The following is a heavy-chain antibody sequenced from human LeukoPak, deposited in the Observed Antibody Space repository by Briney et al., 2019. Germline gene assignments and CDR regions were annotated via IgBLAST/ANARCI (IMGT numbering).Heavy chain of an antibody. CDR1: GFTFSDYY. CDR2: ISSSGSTI. D-gene: IGHD3-10*01. Sequence: GGSLRLSCAASGFTFSDYYMSWIRQAPGKGLEWVSYISSSGSTIYYVDSVKGRFTISRDNAKNSLYLQMNSPRAEDTAVHYCAGDVYYGSGSYYRPRFGPWGQGTLVTVSS. J-gene: IGHJ5*02. V-gene: IGHV3-11*01. CDR3: AGDVYYGSGSYYRPRFGP.